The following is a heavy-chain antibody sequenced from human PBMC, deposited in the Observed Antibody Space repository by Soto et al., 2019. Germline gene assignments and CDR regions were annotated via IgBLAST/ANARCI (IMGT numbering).Heavy chain of an antibody. CDR3: ARYARELLPEYFDY. CDR1: GGXISSGDYY. V-gene: IGHV4-30-4*01. Sequence: XLSLTCTVSGGXISSGDYYWSWIRQPPGKGLEWIGYIYYSGSTSYNPSLKSRVTISVDTSKNQFPLKMSSVNAADTAVYYCARYARELLPEYFDYLGQGTLVT. J-gene: IGHJ4*02. D-gene: IGHD1-26*01. CDR2: IYYSGST.